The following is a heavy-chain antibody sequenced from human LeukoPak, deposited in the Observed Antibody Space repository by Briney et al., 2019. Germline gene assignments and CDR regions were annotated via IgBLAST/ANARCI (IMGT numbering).Heavy chain of an antibody. Sequence: GGSLRLSCAASAFSLSRNFMGWVRQAPGKGLEWVSLIYIGGDTYYADSVKGRFTISRDNSKNTIYLQTNSLRVEDTAVYYCAREVGSGSYLAHAFDLWGQGTMVTVSS. J-gene: IGHJ3*01. CDR3: AREVGSGSYLAHAFDL. D-gene: IGHD1-26*01. CDR2: IYIGGDT. CDR1: AFSLSRNF. V-gene: IGHV3-53*01.